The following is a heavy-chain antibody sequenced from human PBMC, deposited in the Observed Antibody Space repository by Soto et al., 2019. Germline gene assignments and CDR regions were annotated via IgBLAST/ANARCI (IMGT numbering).Heavy chain of an antibody. D-gene: IGHD3-9*01. CDR3: ARESFDWLLSYFDS. CDR1: GGSISSGGYY. J-gene: IGHJ4*02. Sequence: SETLSLTCTVSGGSISSGGYYWSWIRQHPGKGLEWIGYISYSGSTYYNPSLKSRVTISVDTSKNQFSLKLSSVTAADTAVYYCARESFDWLLSYFDSWGPGTLVTVSS. V-gene: IGHV4-31*03. CDR2: ISYSGST.